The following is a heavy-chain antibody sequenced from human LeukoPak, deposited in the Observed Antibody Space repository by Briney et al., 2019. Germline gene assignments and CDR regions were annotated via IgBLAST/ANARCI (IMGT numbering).Heavy chain of an antibody. J-gene: IGHJ4*02. CDR2: FAPEDAVT. V-gene: IGHV1-24*01. Sequence: ASVKVSCKVSGYSLSELSMHWVRQAPGKGLEWMGGFAPEDAVTVYAKRFQGRLTMTEDTSTDTAYMELSSLRFEDTAVYYCATDTGPLLTDWGQGTLVTVSS. CDR3: ATDTGPLLTD. CDR1: GYSLSELS. D-gene: IGHD2-21*02.